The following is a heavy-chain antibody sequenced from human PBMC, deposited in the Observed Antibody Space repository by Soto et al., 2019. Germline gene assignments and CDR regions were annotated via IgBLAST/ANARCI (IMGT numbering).Heavy chain of an antibody. D-gene: IGHD1-26*01. CDR1: GYTFTTYG. Sequence: ASVKVSCKTSGYTFTTYGISWVRQAPGQGLEWMGWISTYKGNTNYAQKFQGRVTMTTDTSTSTAYMELRSLRSDDTAVYYCARGGSLYWYFDLWGRGTLVTVSS. CDR2: ISTYKGNT. V-gene: IGHV1-18*01. CDR3: ARGGSLYWYFDL. J-gene: IGHJ2*01.